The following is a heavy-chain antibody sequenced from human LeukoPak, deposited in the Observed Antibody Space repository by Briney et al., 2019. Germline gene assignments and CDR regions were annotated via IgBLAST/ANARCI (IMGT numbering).Heavy chain of an antibody. CDR2: TYYRSKWYN. D-gene: IGHD3-10*01. J-gene: IGHJ4*02. CDR1: GDSVSSNSAA. CDR3: ARGEIIRGVIIFLNY. Sequence: SQTLSLTCVISGDSVSSNSAAWNWIRQSPSRGLEWLGRTYYRSKWYNNYAVSVKSRITINPDTSKNQFSLQLNSVTPEDTAVYSCARGEIIRGVIIFLNYWGQGTLVTVSS. V-gene: IGHV6-1*01.